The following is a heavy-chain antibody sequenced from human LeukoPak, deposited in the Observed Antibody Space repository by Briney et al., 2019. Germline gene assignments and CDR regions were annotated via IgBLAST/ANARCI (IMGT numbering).Heavy chain of an antibody. Sequence: GRSLRLSCAASGFTFSSYGMHWVRQAPGKGLEWVVVISYDGSNKYYADSVKGRFTMSRDNSNNTLYLQMNSLRAEDTAVYYCAKDRSTSNPDYYYYYGMDVWGQGTTVTVSS. V-gene: IGHV3-30*18. CDR1: GFTFSSYG. J-gene: IGHJ6*02. CDR2: ISYDGSNK. D-gene: IGHD2-2*01. CDR3: AKDRSTSNPDYYYYYGMDV.